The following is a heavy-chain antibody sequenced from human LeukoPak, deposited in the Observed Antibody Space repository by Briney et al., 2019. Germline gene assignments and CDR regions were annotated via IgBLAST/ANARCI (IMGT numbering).Heavy chain of an antibody. V-gene: IGHV1-69*02. J-gene: IGHJ4*02. CDR2: IIPILGIA. CDR3: ARVTPGYGDYYFDY. CDR1: GGTFSSYT. Sequence: ASVKVSCKASGGTFSSYTISWVRQAPGQGPEWMGRIIPILGIANHAQKFQGRVTITADKSTSTAYTELSSLRSEDTAVYYCARVTPGYGDYYFDYWGQGTLVTVSS. D-gene: IGHD4-17*01.